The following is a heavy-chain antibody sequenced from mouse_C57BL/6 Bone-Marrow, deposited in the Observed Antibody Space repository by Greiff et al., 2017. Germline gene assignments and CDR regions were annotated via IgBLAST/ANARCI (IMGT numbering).Heavy chain of an antibody. V-gene: IGHV1-69*01. D-gene: IGHD1-1*01. CDR1: GYTFTSYW. CDR2: IDPSDSYT. Sequence: QVQLQQPGAELVMPGASVKLSCKASGYTFTSYWMHWVKQRPGQGLEWIGEIDPSDSYTNYNQTFTGKSPLTVDKSSSTSYMQLSSLTSEDSAVYYCARGYYGFAYWGQGTLVTVSA. CDR3: ARGYYGFAY. J-gene: IGHJ3*01.